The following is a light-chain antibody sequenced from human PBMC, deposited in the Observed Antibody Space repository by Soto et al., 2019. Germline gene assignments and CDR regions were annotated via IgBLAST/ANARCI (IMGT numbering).Light chain of an antibody. V-gene: IGLV4-60*02. CDR1: SGHSSDI. J-gene: IGLJ3*02. CDR3: ETWDSNTRV. Sequence: QLVLTQSSSASASLGSSVKLTCTLSSGHSSDIIAWHQQEPGKAPRYLMNLEGSGTDNEGSGVPDRFSGSSSGADRYLTISNLQFEDEADYYCETWDSNTRVFGGGTKVTVL. CDR2: LEGSGTD.